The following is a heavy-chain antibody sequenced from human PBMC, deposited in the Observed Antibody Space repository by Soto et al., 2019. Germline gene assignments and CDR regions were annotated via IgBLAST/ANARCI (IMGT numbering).Heavy chain of an antibody. V-gene: IGHV1-3*01. J-gene: IGHJ6*03. Sequence: QVQLVQSGAEVRKPGASVKVSCKPSGYTFTNYALHWVRQAPGQRLEWMGWINAGNGNTKYSQKFQDRVTITRDTSASTAYMELFSLRSEDTAVYYCARGRDDLPATSYFYYYIDVWGKGTTVTVSS. CDR1: GYTFTNYA. CDR2: INAGNGNT. CDR3: ARGRDDLPATSYFYYYIDV. D-gene: IGHD1-26*01.